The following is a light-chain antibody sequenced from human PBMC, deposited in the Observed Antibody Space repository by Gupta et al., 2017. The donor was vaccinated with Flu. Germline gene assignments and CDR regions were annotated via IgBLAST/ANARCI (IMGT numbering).Light chain of an antibody. CDR2: EVT. J-gene: IGLJ2*01. CDR1: SRDVGLYNR. Sequence: QSALAQPPSVSGSPGQSVTVSCTGTSRDVGLYNRVSWYPPAPGTAPKLLIYEVTNRPSGVPERFSGSKSGNPASLTISGLQAEDEAEYYCSSPTPSNTLLFGGGTKLTVL. CDR3: SSPTPSNTLL. V-gene: IGLV2-18*02.